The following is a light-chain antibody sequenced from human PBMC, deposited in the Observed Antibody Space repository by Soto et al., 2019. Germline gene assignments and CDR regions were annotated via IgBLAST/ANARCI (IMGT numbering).Light chain of an antibody. Sequence: EIVLTQSPAILSLSPGERATLSCRASQSVGTYLDWYQQKLGQAPRLLIYDASNRATGIPARFIGSGSGTDFTLTISSLEPEDFAVYYCKQRVNWLTFGGGTKVEL. V-gene: IGKV3-11*01. CDR3: KQRVNWLT. CDR1: QSVGTY. J-gene: IGKJ4*01. CDR2: DAS.